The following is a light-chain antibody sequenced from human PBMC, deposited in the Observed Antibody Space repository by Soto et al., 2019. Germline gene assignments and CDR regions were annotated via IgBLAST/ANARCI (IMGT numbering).Light chain of an antibody. Sequence: QSALTQPASVSGSLGQSITISCTGTSTDVGGFDFVSWYQQLPGNAPKLLIYEVTYRPSGVSIRFSGSKSGNTASLTISGLQPEDEADYYCSSYTSTSTLYVFGTGTKVTVL. J-gene: IGLJ1*01. CDR1: STDVGGFDF. CDR3: SSYTSTSTLYV. V-gene: IGLV2-14*01. CDR2: EVT.